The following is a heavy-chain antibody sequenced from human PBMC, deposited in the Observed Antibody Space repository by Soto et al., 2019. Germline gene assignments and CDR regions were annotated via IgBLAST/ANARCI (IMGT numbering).Heavy chain of an antibody. CDR2: ISAYNGNT. CDR1: GYTFTNYG. D-gene: IGHD5-12*01. V-gene: IGHV1-18*01. CDR3: ARDLVATSSDY. Sequence: QVHLVQSGAEVKKPGASVKVSCKSSGYTFTNYGISWLRQAPGQGLEWMGWISAYNGNTDYAQNLQGRVTMTTATSTGTAYMELTSLTSDETAVYYCARDLVATSSDYWGQGTMVTVSS. J-gene: IGHJ4*02.